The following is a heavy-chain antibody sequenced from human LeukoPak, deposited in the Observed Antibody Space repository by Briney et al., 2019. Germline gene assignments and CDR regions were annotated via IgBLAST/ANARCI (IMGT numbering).Heavy chain of an antibody. CDR1: GFTFSDYY. Sequence: GSLRLSCAASGFTFSDYYMSWIRQPPGEGLEWIGEINHSGSTNYNPSLKSRLTISVNTSKNQFSLKLSSVTAADTAVYYCARLGYRYGLRRSFDYWGQGTLVTVS. CDR2: INHSGST. J-gene: IGHJ4*02. D-gene: IGHD5-18*01. V-gene: IGHV4-34*01. CDR3: ARLGYRYGLRRSFDY.